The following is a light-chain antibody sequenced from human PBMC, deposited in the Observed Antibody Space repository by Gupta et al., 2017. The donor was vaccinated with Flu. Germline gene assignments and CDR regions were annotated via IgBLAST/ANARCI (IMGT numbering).Light chain of an antibody. J-gene: IGKJ2*01. CDR2: GAS. Sequence: EIVQPQSPGTLSLSPGERATLSCRASQSVSSNLLAWYQQKSGQAPRPLIYGASSRATGIPDRFSGSGSGTDFTLTLSRLEPEDFAVYYCQQDVSSPFTFGQGTRLEIK. V-gene: IGKV3-20*01. CDR1: QSVSSNL. CDR3: QQDVSSPFT.